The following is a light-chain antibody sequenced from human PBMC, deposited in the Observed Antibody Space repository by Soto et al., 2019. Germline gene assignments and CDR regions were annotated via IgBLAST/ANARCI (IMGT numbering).Light chain of an antibody. J-gene: IGLJ2*01. CDR2: DTG. CDR1: TVAVTSSLF. CDR3: LLSYSGTRV. V-gene: IGLV7-46*01. Sequence: QTVVTQEPSLTVSPGGTVTLTCGSSTVAVTSSLFPYWFQQKPGQAPRTLIYDTGNKHSWTPVRFSGSLLGDKAALTLSGAQPEDEADYYCLLSYSGTRVFGGGTKLTVL.